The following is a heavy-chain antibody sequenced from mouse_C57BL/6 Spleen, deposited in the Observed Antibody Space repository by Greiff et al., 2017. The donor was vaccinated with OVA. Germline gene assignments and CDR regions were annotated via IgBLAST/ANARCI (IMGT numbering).Heavy chain of an antibody. CDR1: GYTFTDYE. CDR3: TIRITTVVATKAY. CDR2: IDPETGGT. Sequence: QVQLQQSGAELVRPGASVTLSCKASGYTFTDYEMHWVKQTPVHGLEWIGAIDPETGGTAYNQKFQGKAILTADKSSSTAYMELRSLTSEDSAVYYFTIRITTVVATKAYWGQGTLVTVSA. D-gene: IGHD1-1*01. J-gene: IGHJ3*01. V-gene: IGHV1-15*01.